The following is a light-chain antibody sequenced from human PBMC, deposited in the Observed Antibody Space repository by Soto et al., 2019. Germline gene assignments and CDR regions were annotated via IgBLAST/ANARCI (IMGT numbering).Light chain of an antibody. CDR2: GAS. Sequence: ELVLTQSPRTLSLSPGERATLSCRASLTVDGNYLAWYHQKPAQAPRLLIYGASSRAPGIPDRFSGSGSGTEFTLTISSLQSEDFAVYYCQQYNNWPLTFGGGTKVDIK. CDR1: LTVDGNY. J-gene: IGKJ4*01. V-gene: IGKV3-20*01. CDR3: QQYNNWPLT.